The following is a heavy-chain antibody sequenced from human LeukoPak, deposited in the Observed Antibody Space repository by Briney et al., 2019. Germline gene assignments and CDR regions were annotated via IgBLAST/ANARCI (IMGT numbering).Heavy chain of an antibody. J-gene: IGHJ4*02. CDR3: ARRRAVASTRGGYYFDY. V-gene: IGHV5-51*01. D-gene: IGHD6-19*01. CDR2: IYPGDSDT. Sequence: GESLKISCKGSGYSFTSYWIGWVRQMPGKGLEWMGIIYPGDSDTRYSPSFQGQVTISADKSISTAYLQWSSLKASDTAMYYCARRRAVASTRGGYYFDYWGQGTLVTVSS. CDR1: GYSFTSYW.